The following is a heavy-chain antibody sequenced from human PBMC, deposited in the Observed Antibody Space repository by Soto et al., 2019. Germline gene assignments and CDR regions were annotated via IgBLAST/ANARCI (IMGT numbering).Heavy chain of an antibody. CDR2: IIPVLGTP. CDR3: ASSAGLDHLLNYYGLNV. J-gene: IGHJ6*02. CDR1: ERTFTSTA. Sequence: QVLLVQSSAEVKKPGSSVKVSCKASERTFTSTAFSWVRQAPGQGLEWMGGIIPVLGTPNYAQKFQARLTVTADASTTTVHMELSSLRSDDTAVYYCASSAGLDHLLNYYGLNVWGHGTTVTVSS. D-gene: IGHD6-13*01. V-gene: IGHV1-69*01.